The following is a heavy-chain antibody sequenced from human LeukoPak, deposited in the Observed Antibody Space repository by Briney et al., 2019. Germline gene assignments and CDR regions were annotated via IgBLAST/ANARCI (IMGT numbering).Heavy chain of an antibody. V-gene: IGHV3-23*01. J-gene: IGHJ4*02. CDR3: AKGRRGLDS. Sequence: GGSLRLSCAASGLTFSGYEMNWVRQGPGKGLDWVSTITGSGLHTYYADSVKGRFTISRDNSKNTLFLQMNTLRAEDTAVYYCAKGRRGLDSWGQGTLVTVSS. CDR1: GLTFSGYE. D-gene: IGHD3-10*01. CDR2: ITGSGLHT.